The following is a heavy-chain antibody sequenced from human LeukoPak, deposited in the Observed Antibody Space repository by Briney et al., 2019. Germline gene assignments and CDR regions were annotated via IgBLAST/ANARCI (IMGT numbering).Heavy chain of an antibody. J-gene: IGHJ4*02. CDR1: GFTFSSYW. V-gene: IGHV3-7*01. Sequence: GGSLRPPCAASGFTFSSYWMSWVRQAPGKGLEWVANIKLDGSEKYYVDSVKGRFTISRDNATNSLSLQMNSQRAEDTAVYYCARDEYDYVWGSYARVYYFDYWGQGTLVTVSS. CDR3: ARDEYDYVWGSYARVYYFDY. D-gene: IGHD3-16*01. CDR2: IKLDGSEK.